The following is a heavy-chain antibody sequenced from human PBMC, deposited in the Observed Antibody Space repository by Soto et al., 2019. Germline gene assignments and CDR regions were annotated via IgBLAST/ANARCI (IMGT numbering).Heavy chain of an antibody. Sequence: QLQLQESGPGLVKPSETLSLTCTVSGGSISSSSYYWGWIRQPPGKGLEWIGSIYYSGSTYYNPSLKSRVTISVDTSKNQFSLKLSSVTAADTAVYYCASGRRSGYSSNWFDPWGQGTLVTVSS. CDR2: IYYSGST. V-gene: IGHV4-39*01. D-gene: IGHD3-22*01. CDR3: ASGRRSGYSSNWFDP. J-gene: IGHJ5*02. CDR1: GGSISSSSYY.